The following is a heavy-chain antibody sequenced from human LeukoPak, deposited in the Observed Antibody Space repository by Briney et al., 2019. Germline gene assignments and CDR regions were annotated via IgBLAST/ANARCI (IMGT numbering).Heavy chain of an antibody. CDR3: AREAIQLWLPNNFDY. J-gene: IGHJ4*02. Sequence: ASVKVSCKASGYTFTGYYMHWVRQAPGQGLEWMGWINPNSGGTNYAQKFQGRVTMTRDMSISTAYMELSRLRSDDTAVYYCAREAIQLWLPNNFDYWGQGTLVTVSS. D-gene: IGHD5-18*01. CDR1: GYTFTGYY. V-gene: IGHV1-2*02. CDR2: INPNSGGT.